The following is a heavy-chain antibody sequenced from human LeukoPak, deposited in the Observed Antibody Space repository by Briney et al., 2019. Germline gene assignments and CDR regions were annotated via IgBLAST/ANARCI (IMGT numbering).Heavy chain of an antibody. CDR3: AKDRGSGYYTPAFDY. Sequence: GGSLRLPCAASGFTFSSYAMSWVRQAPGKGLEWVSAISGSGGSTYYADSVKGRFTISRDYSKNTLYLQMNSLRAEDTAVYCCAKDRGSGYYTPAFDYWGLGILVTVSS. CDR1: GFTFSSYA. J-gene: IGHJ4*02. V-gene: IGHV3-23*01. CDR2: ISGSGGST. D-gene: IGHD3-22*01.